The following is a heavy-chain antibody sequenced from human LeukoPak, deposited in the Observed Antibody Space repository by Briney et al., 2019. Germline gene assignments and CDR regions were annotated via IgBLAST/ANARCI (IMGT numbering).Heavy chain of an antibody. CDR3: ARSAKDDFWSGYYHTYYFDY. CDR2: TDYSGST. J-gene: IGHJ4*02. CDR1: GGSISSGDYY. D-gene: IGHD3-3*01. Sequence: SQTLSLTCTVSGGSISSGDYYWSWIRQPPGKGLEWIGYTDYSGSTYYNPSLKSRVAISVDTSKNHFSLRLSSVTAADTAVYYCARSAKDDFWSGYYHTYYFDYWGQGTLVTVSS. V-gene: IGHV4-30-4*08.